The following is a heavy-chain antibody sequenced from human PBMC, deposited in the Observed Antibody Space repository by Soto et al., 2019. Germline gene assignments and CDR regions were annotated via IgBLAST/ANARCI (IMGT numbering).Heavy chain of an antibody. Sequence: QVQLVESGGGLVKPGGSLRLSCAASGFTFSDYYMSWIRQAPGKGLEWVSYISSSGSTIYYAYSVKGRFTISRDNAKNCRYQQMNSLRDEETAVYYCSRDVGGYCSGGSCPSFDYWGQGTLVTVSS. D-gene: IGHD2-15*01. CDR1: GFTFSDYY. CDR2: ISSSGSTI. J-gene: IGHJ4*02. CDR3: SRDVGGYCSGGSCPSFDY. V-gene: IGHV3-11*01.